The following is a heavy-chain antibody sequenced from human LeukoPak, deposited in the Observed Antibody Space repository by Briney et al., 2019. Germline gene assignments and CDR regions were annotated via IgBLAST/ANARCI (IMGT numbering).Heavy chain of an antibody. Sequence: GGSLRLSCADSGFTFSNYSVHWVRQAPGKGLEWVSSISSSSSYIFYADSVKGRSTISRDNAKNSLYLQMNSLRAEDTAVYYCARIMVRGVIILFDYWGQGTLVTVSS. J-gene: IGHJ4*02. V-gene: IGHV3-21*01. CDR2: ISSSSSYI. D-gene: IGHD3-10*01. CDR3: ARIMVRGVIILFDY. CDR1: GFTFSNYS.